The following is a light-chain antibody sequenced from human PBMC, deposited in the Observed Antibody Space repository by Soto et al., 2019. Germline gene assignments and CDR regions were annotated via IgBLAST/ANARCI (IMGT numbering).Light chain of an antibody. J-gene: IGLJ2*01. CDR3: QSYDSSLVI. CDR1: RSNIGAGYD. CDR2: ANI. V-gene: IGLV1-40*01. Sequence: QSVLTQPPSVSGAPGQRVTISCTGSRSNIGAGYDVHWYQQLPGIAPKLLIFANINRPSGVPDRFSGSKSGTSASLAITGLQAEDEADYYCQSYDSSLVIFGGGTKVTVL.